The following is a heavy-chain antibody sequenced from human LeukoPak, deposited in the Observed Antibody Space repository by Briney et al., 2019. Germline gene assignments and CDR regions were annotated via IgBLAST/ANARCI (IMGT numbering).Heavy chain of an antibody. D-gene: IGHD3-3*01. Sequence: GGSLRLSCAASGFTFSNYYMSWIRQAPGKGLVWVSYISSRSSNKYYADSVKGRFTISRDNAKNSLYLQMNSLRAEDTALYYCGRAYDFSRHWGQGTLVTVSS. CDR2: ISSRSSNK. V-gene: IGHV3-11*04. J-gene: IGHJ4*02. CDR3: GRAYDFSRH. CDR1: GFTFSNYY.